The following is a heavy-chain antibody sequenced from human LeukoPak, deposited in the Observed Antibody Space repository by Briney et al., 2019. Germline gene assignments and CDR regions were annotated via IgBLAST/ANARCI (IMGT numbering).Heavy chain of an antibody. CDR3: ARGKPIITYYYGSGTLDY. Sequence: PSETLSLTCAVYGGSFSGYYWSWIRQPPGKGLEWIGEINHSGSTNYNPSLKSRVTISVDTSKNQFSLKLGSVTAADTAVYYCARGKPIITYYYGSGTLDYWGQGTLVTVSS. D-gene: IGHD3-10*01. CDR1: GGSFSGYY. CDR2: INHSGST. V-gene: IGHV4-34*01. J-gene: IGHJ4*02.